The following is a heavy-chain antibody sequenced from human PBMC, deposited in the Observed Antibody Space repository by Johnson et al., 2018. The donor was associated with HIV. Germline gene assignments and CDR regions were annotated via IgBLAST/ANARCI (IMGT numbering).Heavy chain of an antibody. CDR3: ASQQWELGSHDAFDI. V-gene: IGHV3-20*04. D-gene: IGHD1-26*01. Sequence: VQLVESGGGVIRPGGSLRLSCAASGFTFDDYGMSWVRQAPGKGLEWVSGINWNGGSTGYADSVKGRFTISRDNAKNSLYLQMNSLRAEDTALYYCASQQWELGSHDAFDIWGQGTMVTVSS. CDR1: GFTFDDYG. J-gene: IGHJ3*02. CDR2: INWNGGST.